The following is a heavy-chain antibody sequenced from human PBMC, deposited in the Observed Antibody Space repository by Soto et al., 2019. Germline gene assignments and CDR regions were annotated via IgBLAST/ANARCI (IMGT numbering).Heavy chain of an antibody. CDR3: ARENYDILTGPTQYFQH. D-gene: IGHD3-9*01. J-gene: IGHJ1*01. V-gene: IGHV1-18*04. CDR2: ISAYNGNT. CDR1: GYTVTSYG. Sequence: ASVKVSCKASGYTVTSYGIRWVRQAPGQGLEWMGLISAYNGNTNYAQKLQGRVTMTTDTSTSTAYMELRSLRSDDTAVYYCARENYDILTGPTQYFQHWGQGTLVTVSS.